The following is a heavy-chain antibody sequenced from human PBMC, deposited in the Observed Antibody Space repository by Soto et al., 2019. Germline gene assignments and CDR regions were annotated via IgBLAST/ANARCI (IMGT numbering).Heavy chain of an antibody. CDR1: GGSISSGGYY. V-gene: IGHV4-31*03. J-gene: IGHJ6*03. Sequence: SETLSLTCTVSGGSISSGGYYWNWIRQHPGKGLEWIGFIYYSGSTYYNPSLKSRVTISVDTSKNQFSLNLSSVTAADTAVYYCARDRRVAIVYDMDVWGKGATVTVSS. CDR3: ARDRRVAIVYDMDV. CDR2: IYYSGST. D-gene: IGHD5-12*01.